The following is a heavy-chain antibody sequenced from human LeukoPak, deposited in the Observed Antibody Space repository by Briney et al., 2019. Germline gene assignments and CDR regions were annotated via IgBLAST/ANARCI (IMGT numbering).Heavy chain of an antibody. V-gene: IGHV4-59*01. CDR2: IYYSGST. D-gene: IGHD5-18*01. CDR3: ARDLKGYGYGLGYWYFDL. Sequence: PSETLSLTCTVSGGSISSYYWSWIRQPPGKGLEWIGYIYYSGSTNYNPSLKSRVTISVDTSKNQFSLKLSSVTAADTAVYYCARDLKGYGYGLGYWYFDLWGRGTLVTVSS. J-gene: IGHJ2*01. CDR1: GGSISSYY.